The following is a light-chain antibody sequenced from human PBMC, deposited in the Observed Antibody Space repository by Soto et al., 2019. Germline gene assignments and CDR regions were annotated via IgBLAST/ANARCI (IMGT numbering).Light chain of an antibody. J-gene: IGKJ1*01. CDR1: QTISTW. Sequence: IQMTQSPSTLSASVGDRVTFTCRASQTISTWLAWYQQKPGEAPKLLIYKASTLEVGVPSRFSASGSGTEFTLTINTLQPADFATYYCQHYNSYPWTVGQGTKV. CDR2: KAS. CDR3: QHYNSYPWT. V-gene: IGKV1-5*03.